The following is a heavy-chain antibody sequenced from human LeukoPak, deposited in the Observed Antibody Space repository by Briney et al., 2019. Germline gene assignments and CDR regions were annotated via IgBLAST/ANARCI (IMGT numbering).Heavy chain of an antibody. V-gene: IGHV4-59*01. D-gene: IGHD6-19*01. Sequence: SETLSLTCTVSGGSISNYYWSWIRQPPGKGLEWIGHIYYTGITNYNPSLKSRVTISLDTSKNQFSLYLTSVTAADTAVYFCARGTRAFSNGWYSMYHDYWAQGSLVTVSS. CDR2: IYYTGIT. J-gene: IGHJ4*02. CDR3: ARGTRAFSNGWYSMYHDY. CDR1: GGSISNYY.